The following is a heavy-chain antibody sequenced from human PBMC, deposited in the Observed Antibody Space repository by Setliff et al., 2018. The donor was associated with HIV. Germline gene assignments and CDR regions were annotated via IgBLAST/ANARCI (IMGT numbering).Heavy chain of an antibody. D-gene: IGHD3-10*01. J-gene: IGHJ4*02. Sequence: GGSLRLSCGASGFSFINAWMSWVRQAPGKGLEWIGRIKSKTDGGTTDYAAPVKGRFIISRDDSKDTLYLQMNRLKTEDTAVYYCTTVRPYYYGSGSYFIDSWGQGALVTVSS. CDR3: TTVRPYYYGSGSYFIDS. CDR2: IKSKTDGGTT. CDR1: GFSFINAW. V-gene: IGHV3-15*01.